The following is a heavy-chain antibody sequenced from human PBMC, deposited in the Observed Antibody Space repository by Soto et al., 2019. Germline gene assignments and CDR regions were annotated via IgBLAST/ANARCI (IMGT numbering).Heavy chain of an antibody. V-gene: IGHV3-7*01. Sequence: PGGSLRLSCAASGFTFSRYGMSWVRQAPGKGLEWVANIKQDGSEKYYVDSVKGRFTISRDNAKNSLYLQMNSLRAEDTAVYYCARDSQQWLDYWGQGTLVTVSS. J-gene: IGHJ4*02. CDR2: IKQDGSEK. CDR1: GFTFSRYG. CDR3: ARDSQQWLDY. D-gene: IGHD6-19*01.